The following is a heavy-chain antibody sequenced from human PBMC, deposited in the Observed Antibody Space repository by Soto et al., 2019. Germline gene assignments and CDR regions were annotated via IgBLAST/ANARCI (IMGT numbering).Heavy chain of an antibody. CDR3: AYYNLVRGVIIPTGWSFDY. Sequence: QVQLVQSGAEVKKPGSSVKVSCKASGGTFSSYAISWVRQAPVHGLEWMGGIISIFGTANYAQKFQGRVRVTTAESTSKAFMELSSLRSEDTAEYYCAYYNLVRGVIIPTGWSFDYWGQVNLVSVSS. V-gene: IGHV1-69*01. CDR1: GGTFSSYA. J-gene: IGHJ4*02. CDR2: IISIFGTA. D-gene: IGHD3-10*01.